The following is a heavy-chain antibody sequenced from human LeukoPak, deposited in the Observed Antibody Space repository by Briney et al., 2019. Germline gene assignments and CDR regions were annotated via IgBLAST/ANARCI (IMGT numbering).Heavy chain of an antibody. V-gene: IGHV4-34*01. Sequence: PSETLSLTCAVYGGSFSGYYWSWIRQPPGKGLEWIGEINHSGSTNYNPSLKSRVTISVDTSKNQFSLKLSSVTAADTAVYYCARVTGCSGGSCYSDLDYYYYMDVWGKGTTVTISS. D-gene: IGHD2-15*01. CDR2: INHSGST. J-gene: IGHJ6*03. CDR1: GGSFSGYY. CDR3: ARVTGCSGGSCYSDLDYYYYMDV.